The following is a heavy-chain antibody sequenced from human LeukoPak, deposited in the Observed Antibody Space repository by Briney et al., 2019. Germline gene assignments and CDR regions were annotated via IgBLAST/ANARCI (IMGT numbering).Heavy chain of an antibody. Sequence: SGRSLRLSCAASGFTFDDYAMHWVRQAPGKGLEWVSGISWNSGSIGYADSVKGRFTISRDNARNSLYLQMNSLRAEDTALYYCAKEAMDRGTIIGNDYWGQGTLVTVSS. J-gene: IGHJ4*02. D-gene: IGHD3-10*01. CDR2: ISWNSGSI. CDR3: AKEAMDRGTIIGNDY. V-gene: IGHV3-9*01. CDR1: GFTFDDYA.